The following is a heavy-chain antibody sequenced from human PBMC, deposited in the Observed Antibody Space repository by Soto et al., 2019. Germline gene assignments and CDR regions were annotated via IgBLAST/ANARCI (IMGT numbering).Heavy chain of an antibody. J-gene: IGHJ6*02. CDR3: AKDRGCTNGVCYYYYGMDV. CDR1: GFTFSSYA. CDR2: ISGSGGST. Sequence: GGSLRLSCAASGFTFSSYAMSWVRQAPGKELEWVSAISGSGGSTYYADSVKGRFTISRDNSKNTLYLQMNSLRAEDTAVYYCAKDRGCTNGVCYYYYGMDVWGQGTTVTVSS. V-gene: IGHV3-23*01. D-gene: IGHD2-8*01.